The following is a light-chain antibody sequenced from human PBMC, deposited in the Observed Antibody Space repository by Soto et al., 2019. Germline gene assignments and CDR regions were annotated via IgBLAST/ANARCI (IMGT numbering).Light chain of an antibody. V-gene: IGKV3-20*01. Sequence: EIVLTQSPGTLSLSPGERATLSCRASQSVSSSYLAWYQQKPGQPPRLLIYAASSRATGIPDRFSGSGSGTDFTLTISRLAPEDFAVYYCQQYGSSRTFGQGTKVDI. CDR3: QQYGSSRT. J-gene: IGKJ1*01. CDR2: AAS. CDR1: QSVSSSY.